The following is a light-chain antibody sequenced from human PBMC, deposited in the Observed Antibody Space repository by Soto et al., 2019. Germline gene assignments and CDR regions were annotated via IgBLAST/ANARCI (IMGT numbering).Light chain of an antibody. CDR2: GAS. J-gene: IGKJ1*01. CDR1: QSVSSN. Sequence: EIVMTQSPGTLSLSPGERATLSCRASQSVSSNLAWYQQKPGQAPRVLIYGASTRATGVPLRFSGSGSATEFTLTISSLQSEDFGVYYCQQYNIWPRAFGQGTKVEVK. V-gene: IGKV3-15*01. CDR3: QQYNIWPRA.